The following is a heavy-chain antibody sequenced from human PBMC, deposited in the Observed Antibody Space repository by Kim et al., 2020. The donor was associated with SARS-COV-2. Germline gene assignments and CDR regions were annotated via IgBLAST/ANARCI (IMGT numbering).Heavy chain of an antibody. Sequence: SETLSLTCAVYGGSFSGYYWSWIRQPPGKGLEWIGEINHSGSTNYNPSLKSRVTISVDTSKNQFSLKLSSVTAADTAVYYCATRRPLRGGATRGYYFDYWGQGTLVTVSS. CDR3: ATRRPLRGGATRGYYFDY. D-gene: IGHD1-26*01. J-gene: IGHJ4*02. CDR2: INHSGST. CDR1: GGSFSGYY. V-gene: IGHV4-34*01.